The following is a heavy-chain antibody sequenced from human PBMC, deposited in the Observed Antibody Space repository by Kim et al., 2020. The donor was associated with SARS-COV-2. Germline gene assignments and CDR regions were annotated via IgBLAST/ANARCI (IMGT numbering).Heavy chain of an antibody. D-gene: IGHD3-10*01. CDR2: INHSGST. CDR1: GGSFSGYY. J-gene: IGHJ4*02. Sequence: SETLSLTCAVYGGSFSGYYWSWIRQPPGKGLEWIGEINHSGSTNYNPSLKSRVTISVDTSKNQFSLKLSSVTAADTAVYYCARMGQGGFGVRDYWGQGTLVTVSS. V-gene: IGHV4-34*01. CDR3: ARMGQGGFGVRDY.